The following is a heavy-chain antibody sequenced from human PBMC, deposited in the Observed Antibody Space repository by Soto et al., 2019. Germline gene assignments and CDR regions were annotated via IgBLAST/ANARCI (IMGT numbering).Heavy chain of an antibody. J-gene: IGHJ4*02. D-gene: IGHD4-17*01. Sequence: GGSLRLSCAASKFAFNTDWMTWVRQTPGKGLEWVANINPEGTETHYVDSVRGRFSISRDNAKNSLHLQMDSLRAEDTAVYYCSTVTTSSVFDDWGRGTLVTVSS. V-gene: IGHV3-7*05. CDR3: STVTTSSVFDD. CDR2: INPEGTET. CDR1: KFAFNTDW.